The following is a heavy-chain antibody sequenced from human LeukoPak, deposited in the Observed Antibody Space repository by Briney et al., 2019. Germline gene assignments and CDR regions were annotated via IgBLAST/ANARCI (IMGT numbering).Heavy chain of an antibody. Sequence: GESLKISCKGSGYSFTSYWIGWVRQMPGKGLEWMGIIYPGDSDTRYSPSFQGQVTISADKSISTAYLQGSSLTASVTAMYYCARLYTAMVPDYWGQGTLVTVSS. CDR2: IYPGDSDT. D-gene: IGHD5-18*01. CDR1: GYSFTSYW. J-gene: IGHJ4*02. CDR3: ARLYTAMVPDY. V-gene: IGHV5-51*01.